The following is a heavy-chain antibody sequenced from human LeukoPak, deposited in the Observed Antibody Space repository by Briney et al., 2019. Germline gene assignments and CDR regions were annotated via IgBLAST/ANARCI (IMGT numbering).Heavy chain of an antibody. D-gene: IGHD3-3*01. Sequence: PGGSLRLSCAASGFTFSSYAMSWVRQAPGKGLEWVSAISGSGGSTYYADSVKGRFTISRDNSKNTLYLQIHSLRVEDTAVYYCAKDPHDFWSGYPYYFDYWGQGTLVTVSS. V-gene: IGHV3-23*01. J-gene: IGHJ4*02. CDR2: ISGSGGST. CDR3: AKDPHDFWSGYPYYFDY. CDR1: GFTFSSYA.